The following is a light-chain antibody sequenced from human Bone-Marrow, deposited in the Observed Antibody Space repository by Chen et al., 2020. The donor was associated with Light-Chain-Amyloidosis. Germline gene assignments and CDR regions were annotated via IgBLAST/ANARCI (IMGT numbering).Light chain of an antibody. V-gene: IGLV1-40*01. CDR1: SSNIGAGYD. J-gene: IGLJ3*02. CDR3: APWDDRLNGWV. Sequence: QSVLTQPPSVSGAPGQRVTISCTGSSSNIGAGYDVHWYQQLPGTAPKLLIYGNSNRPSGVPDRFSGSKSGTSASLAITGLQAEDEADYYCAPWDDRLNGWVFGGGTRLTVL. CDR2: GNS.